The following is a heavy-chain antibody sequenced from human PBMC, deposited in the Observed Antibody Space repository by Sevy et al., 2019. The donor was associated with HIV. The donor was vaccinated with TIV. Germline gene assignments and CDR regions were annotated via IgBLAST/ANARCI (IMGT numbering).Heavy chain of an antibody. J-gene: IGHJ4*02. D-gene: IGHD3-16*01. CDR1: GGTFSSYA. V-gene: IGHV1-69*13. Sequence: ASVKVSCKASGGTFSSYAISWVRQAPGQGLEWMGGIIPIFGTANYAQKFQGRVTITADESTSTAYMELSSLRFEDTAGYYLAGKKMAKTNWGFDYWGQGTLVTVSS. CDR3: AGKKMAKTNWGFDY. CDR2: IIPIFGTA.